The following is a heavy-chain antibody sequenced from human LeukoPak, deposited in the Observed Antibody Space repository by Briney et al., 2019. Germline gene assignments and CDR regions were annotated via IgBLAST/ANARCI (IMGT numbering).Heavy chain of an antibody. D-gene: IGHD2-2*01. J-gene: IGHJ4*02. CDR1: GFTFSSYW. CDR3: ARDVTALDS. V-gene: IGHV3-7*01. Sequence: GGSLRLSCAASGFTFSSYWMSWVRQAPEKGLEWVANINQGGSEKYYVDSVRGRFTISRDNAKNSLYLQMNSLRADDTAVYYCARDVTALDSWGQGALVTVSS. CDR2: INQGGSEK.